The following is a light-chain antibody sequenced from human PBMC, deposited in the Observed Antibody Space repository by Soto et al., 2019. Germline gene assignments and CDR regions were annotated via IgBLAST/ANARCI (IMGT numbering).Light chain of an antibody. Sequence: EIVLTQSPGTLSLSPGERATLSCRASQSISSSYLAWYQQKPGQAPRLLIYGTSSSATGIPDKFSGGGSGTDFTLTISRREPEDFAVYYCHQYGGPPYTFGQGTKLEIK. V-gene: IGKV3-20*01. CDR1: QSISSSY. CDR2: GTS. CDR3: HQYGGPPYT. J-gene: IGKJ2*01.